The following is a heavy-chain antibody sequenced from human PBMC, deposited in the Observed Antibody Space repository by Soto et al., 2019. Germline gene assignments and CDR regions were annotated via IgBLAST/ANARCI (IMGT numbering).Heavy chain of an antibody. D-gene: IGHD6-19*01. CDR3: AKDQVVPEWIAVAHY. CDR1: GFTFSSYA. CDR2: ISGSGGST. V-gene: IGHV3-23*01. J-gene: IGHJ4*02. Sequence: PGGSLRLSCAASGFTFSSYAMSWVRQAPGKGLEWVSAISGSGGSTYYADSVKGRFTISRDNSKNTLYLQMNSLRAEDTAVYYCAKDQVVPEWIAVAHYWGQGTLVTVSS.